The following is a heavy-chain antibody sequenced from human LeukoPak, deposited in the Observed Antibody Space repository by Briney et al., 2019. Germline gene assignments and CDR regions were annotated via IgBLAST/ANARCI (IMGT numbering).Heavy chain of an antibody. Sequence: ASVKVSCKASGYSFTSYALNWVRQAPGQGLEWTGWINTNTGNPTYAQGFTGRFVFSLDTSVSTAYLQISSLKAEDTAMYYCARDPPASPHVEIVMSVGGYWGQGTLVTVSS. CDR2: INTNTGNP. CDR3: ARDPPASPHVEIVMSVGGY. CDR1: GYSFTSYA. V-gene: IGHV7-4-1*02. D-gene: IGHD5-12*01. J-gene: IGHJ4*02.